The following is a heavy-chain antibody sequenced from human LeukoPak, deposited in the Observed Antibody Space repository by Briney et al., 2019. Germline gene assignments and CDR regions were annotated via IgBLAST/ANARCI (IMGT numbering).Heavy chain of an antibody. V-gene: IGHV1-2*06. CDR1: ADTFTDYY. CDR2: INPDSGDA. CDR3: TRGHYFDY. J-gene: IGHJ4*02. Sequence: ASVKVSCKASADTFTDYYMHWVRQAPGQGLEWMGRINPDSGDADYAHKFQGRVIVTRDTSISTVYMELRRLRSDDTAVYYCTRGHYFDYWGQGPLVTVSS.